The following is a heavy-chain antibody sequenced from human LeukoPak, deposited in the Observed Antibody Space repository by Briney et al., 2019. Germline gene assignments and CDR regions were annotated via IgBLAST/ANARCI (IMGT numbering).Heavy chain of an antibody. CDR1: GFTFSSYA. CDR3: AKGRGAHCSSTSCFPNSYSGMDV. V-gene: IGHV3-23*01. CDR2: ISGSGGST. J-gene: IGHJ6*02. D-gene: IGHD2-2*01. Sequence: GGSLRLSCAASGFTFSSYAMSWVRQAPGKGLEWVSAISGSGGSTYYADSVKGRFTISRDNSKNTLYLQMNSLRAEDTAVYYCAKGRGAHCSSTSCFPNSYSGMDVWGQGTTVTVSS.